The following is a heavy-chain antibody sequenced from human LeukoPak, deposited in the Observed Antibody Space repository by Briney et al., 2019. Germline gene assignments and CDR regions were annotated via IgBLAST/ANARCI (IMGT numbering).Heavy chain of an antibody. J-gene: IGHJ5*02. CDR2: INHSGST. V-gene: IGHV4-34*01. Sequence: PSETLSLTCAVYGGSFSGYYWSWIRQPPGKGAEGVGGINHSGSTNYNPSLKSRVTISVDTSKNQFSLKLSSVTAADTAVYYCARGTYDFWSGYPVYNWFDPWGQGTLVTVSS. CDR3: ARGTYDFWSGYPVYNWFDP. CDR1: GGSFSGYY. D-gene: IGHD3-3*01.